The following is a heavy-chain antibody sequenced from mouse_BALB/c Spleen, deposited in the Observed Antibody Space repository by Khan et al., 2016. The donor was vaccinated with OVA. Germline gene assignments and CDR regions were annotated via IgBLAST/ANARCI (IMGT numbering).Heavy chain of an antibody. CDR3: ARAYYRYASYYAIDY. Sequence: QVQLKESGPGLVAPSQSLSITCTVSGFSLSRYNRHWGRQPPGKGLEGRGMIWGGGGTDYNSTLKSRRNISKDNSKSQVFLKMTNLQTDYTSMYYCARAYYRYASYYAIDYWGQGTSVTVSS. CDR2: IWGGGGT. D-gene: IGHD2-14*01. CDR1: GFSLSRYN. V-gene: IGHV2-6-4*01. J-gene: IGHJ4*01.